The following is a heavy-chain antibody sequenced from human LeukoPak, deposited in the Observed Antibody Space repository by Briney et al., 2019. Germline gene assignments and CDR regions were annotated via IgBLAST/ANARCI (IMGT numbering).Heavy chain of an antibody. Sequence: PSETLSLTCTVSGGSISSYYWSWIRQPPGKGLEWIGYIYYSGSTNYNPSLKSRVTISVDTSKNQFSLKLSSVTAADTAVYYCASGTGYYDSSGYYYYWGQGTLVTVSS. CDR2: IYYSGST. J-gene: IGHJ4*02. CDR1: GGSISSYY. V-gene: IGHV4-59*08. CDR3: ASGTGYYDSSGYYYY. D-gene: IGHD3-22*01.